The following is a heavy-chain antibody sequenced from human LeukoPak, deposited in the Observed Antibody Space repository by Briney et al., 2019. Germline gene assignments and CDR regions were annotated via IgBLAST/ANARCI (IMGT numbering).Heavy chain of an antibody. Sequence: ASVKVSCKASGYTFTSYGISWVGQAPGQGLEWMGWISAYNGNRNYAQKLQGRVTMTTDTSTSTAYMELRSLRSDDTAVYYCAREGTVRFLEWLYTARPQNIFDYWGQGTLVTVSS. CDR1: GYTFTSYG. J-gene: IGHJ4*02. V-gene: IGHV1-18*01. D-gene: IGHD3-3*01. CDR3: AREGTVRFLEWLYTARPQNIFDY. CDR2: ISAYNGNR.